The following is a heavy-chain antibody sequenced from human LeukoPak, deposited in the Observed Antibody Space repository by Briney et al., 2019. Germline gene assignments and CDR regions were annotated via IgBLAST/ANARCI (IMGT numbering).Heavy chain of an antibody. D-gene: IGHD5-12*01. CDR2: IYHSGST. CDR1: GGSISSGGYS. Sequence: SETLSLTCAVSGGSISSGGYSWSWIRQPPGKGLEWIRYIYHSGSTYYNPSLKSRVTISVDRSKNQFSLKLSPVTAADTAVYYCAREDSGYAFFDYWGQGTLVTVSS. V-gene: IGHV4-30-2*01. CDR3: AREDSGYAFFDY. J-gene: IGHJ4*02.